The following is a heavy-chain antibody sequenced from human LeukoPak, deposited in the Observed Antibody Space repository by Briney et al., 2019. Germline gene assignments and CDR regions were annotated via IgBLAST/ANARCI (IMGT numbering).Heavy chain of an antibody. CDR3: ARGWGYWDYFDY. J-gene: IGHJ4*02. D-gene: IGHD3-22*01. V-gene: IGHV3-48*03. CDR1: GFTFSSYE. Sequence: GGSLRLSCVASGFTFSSYEMNWVRQAPGKGLEWVSYISRSGSTIYYADSVKGRFTISRDNAKNSLYLQMNSLRAEDTAVYYCARGWGYWDYFDYWGQGTLVTVST. CDR2: ISRSGSTI.